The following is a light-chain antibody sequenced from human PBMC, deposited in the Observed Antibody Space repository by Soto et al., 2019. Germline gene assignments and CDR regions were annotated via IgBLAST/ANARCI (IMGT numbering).Light chain of an antibody. Sequence: DIQMTQSPSTLSASLGDRVTITCRASQSISSWLAWYQQKPGKAPKLLIYKASTLKIGVPSRFSGSGSGTEFTLTISSLQPDDFATYYCQHYNSYSEAFGQGTKVDIK. V-gene: IGKV1-5*03. CDR2: KAS. CDR3: QHYNSYSEA. J-gene: IGKJ1*01. CDR1: QSISSW.